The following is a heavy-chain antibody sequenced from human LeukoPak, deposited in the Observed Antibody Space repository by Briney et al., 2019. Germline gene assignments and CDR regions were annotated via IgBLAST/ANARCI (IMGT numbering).Heavy chain of an antibody. D-gene: IGHD1-26*01. J-gene: IGHJ6*03. V-gene: IGHV4-30-2*01. CDR3: ARDQEGREGWYYYYYMDV. Sequence: KPSETLSLTCTVSGGSISSGGYYWSWIRQPPGKGLEWIGYIYHSGSTYYNPTLKSRVTISVDRSKNQFSLKLSSVTAADTAVYYCARDQEGREGWYYYYYMDVWGKGTTVTVSS. CDR1: GGSISSGGYY. CDR2: IYHSGST.